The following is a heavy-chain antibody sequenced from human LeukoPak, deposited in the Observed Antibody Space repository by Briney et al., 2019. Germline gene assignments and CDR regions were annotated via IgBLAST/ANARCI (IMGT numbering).Heavy chain of an antibody. J-gene: IGHJ2*01. CDR2: ISGSGGST. CDR3: AQSTSMRYFCDL. Sequence: QPGGSLRLSCAASGFSFNRYAVAWVSQAPGKGLEWVATISGSGGSTFFADSVKVRFTVSRDNSVFLQMNSLRAEDTALYYCAQSTSMRYFCDLWGRGTLVTVSS. D-gene: IGHD2-8*01. CDR1: GFSFNRYA. V-gene: IGHV3-23*01.